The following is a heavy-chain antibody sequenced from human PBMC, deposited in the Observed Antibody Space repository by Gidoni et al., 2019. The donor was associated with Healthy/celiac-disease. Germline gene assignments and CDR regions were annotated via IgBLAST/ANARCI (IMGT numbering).Heavy chain of an antibody. CDR1: GFTFSSYA. D-gene: IGHD3-3*01. J-gene: IGHJ6*02. CDR3: ARDRRNLLRLFRKTPYGMDV. CDR2: ISYDGSNK. V-gene: IGHV3-30-3*01. Sequence: QVQLVEAGGGVVQPGRSLRLSCAASGFTFSSYAVPWVRQAPGKGLEWVAVISYDGSNKYYADSVKGRFTISRDNAKNTLYLQMNSLRAEDTAVYYCARDRRNLLRLFRKTPYGMDVWGQGTTVTVSS.